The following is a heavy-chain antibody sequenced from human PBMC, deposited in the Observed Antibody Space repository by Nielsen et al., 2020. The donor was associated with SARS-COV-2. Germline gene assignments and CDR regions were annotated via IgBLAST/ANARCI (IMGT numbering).Heavy chain of an antibody. V-gene: IGHV2-5*01. D-gene: IGHD2-15*01. CDR2: IYWNDDK. J-gene: IGHJ4*02. Sequence: WIRQPPGKALEWLALIYWNDDKRYSPSLKSRLTITKDTSKNQVVLTMTNMDPVDTATYYCARSDIVVVVAATLPYYFDYWGQGTLVTVSS. CDR3: ARSDIVVVVAATLPYYFDY.